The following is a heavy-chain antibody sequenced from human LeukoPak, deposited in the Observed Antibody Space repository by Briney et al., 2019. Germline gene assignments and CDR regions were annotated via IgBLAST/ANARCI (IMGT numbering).Heavy chain of an antibody. V-gene: IGHV4-59*08. D-gene: IGHD6-13*01. CDR2: IYYSGST. J-gene: IGHJ4*02. CDR1: GXSISSYY. CDR3: ARSAHDSSTSIDY. Sequence: SETLSLTCTVSGXSISSYYWSWIRQPPGKGLEWIGYIYYSGSTNYNPSLKSRVTISVDTSKNQFSLKLSSVTAADTAVYYCARSAHDSSTSIDYWGQGTLVTVSS.